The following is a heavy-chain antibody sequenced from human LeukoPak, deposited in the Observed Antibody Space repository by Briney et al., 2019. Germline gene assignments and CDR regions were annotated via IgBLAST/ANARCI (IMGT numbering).Heavy chain of an antibody. Sequence: GRSLRLSCAASGFTFSSYAMHWVRQAPGKGLEWVAVISYDGSNKYYADSVKGRFTISRDNSKNTLYLQMNSLRAEDTAVYYCARDFATVVTPIGWLGYGMDVWGQGTLVTVSS. D-gene: IGHD4-23*01. J-gene: IGHJ6*02. CDR1: GFTFSSYA. CDR3: ARDFATVVTPIGWLGYGMDV. CDR2: ISYDGSNK. V-gene: IGHV3-30*04.